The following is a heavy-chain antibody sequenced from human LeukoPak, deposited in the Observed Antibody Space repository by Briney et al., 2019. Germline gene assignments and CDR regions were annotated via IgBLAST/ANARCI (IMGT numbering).Heavy chain of an antibody. CDR2: TYSSGST. J-gene: IGHJ4*02. V-gene: IGHV4-39*07. Sequence: PSETLSLTCTVSGGSISSSSYYWGWIRQPPGKGLEWIGSTYSSGSTYYNPSLKSRVTISVDTSKNQFSLKLRSVTAADTAVYYCARGNGGSFHYWGQGTLVTVSS. CDR1: GGSISSSSYY. CDR3: ARGNGGSFHY. D-gene: IGHD1-26*01.